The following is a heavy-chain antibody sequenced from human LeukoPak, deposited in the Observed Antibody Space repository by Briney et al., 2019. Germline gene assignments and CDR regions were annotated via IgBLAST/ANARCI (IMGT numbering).Heavy chain of an antibody. CDR3: ARGGAVAATWLEF. Sequence: LGEPLKISITGSGYPFTNYWIGCRRQMPGKGLEWMGLIYPDDYDTRYSPSFPGQVIISADKSISTAYLQWSSLKASDTAMYYCARGGAVAATWLEFWGQGALVTVSS. CDR1: GYPFTNYW. CDR2: IYPDDYDT. V-gene: IGHV5-51*01. D-gene: IGHD6-19*01. J-gene: IGHJ4*02.